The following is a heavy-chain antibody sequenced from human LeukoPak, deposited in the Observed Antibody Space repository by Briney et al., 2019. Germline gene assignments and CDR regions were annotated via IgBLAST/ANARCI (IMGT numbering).Heavy chain of an antibody. V-gene: IGHV4-34*01. J-gene: IGHJ2*01. CDR2: INHSGST. CDR1: GGSLTDYY. Sequence: KPSETLSLTCAVYGGSLTDYYWAWIRQPPGKGLEWIGEINHSGSTNYSPSLKSRVTISLDTSNNQFFLKLNSVTAAGTAVYYCAREDWYFDLWGRGTLVTVSS. CDR3: AREDWYFDL.